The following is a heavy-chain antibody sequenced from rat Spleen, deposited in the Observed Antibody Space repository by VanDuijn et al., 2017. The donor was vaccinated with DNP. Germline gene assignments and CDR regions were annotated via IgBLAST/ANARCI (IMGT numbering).Heavy chain of an antibody. CDR3: ARGDYDGSYYSYYFDY. CDR2: VWTGGST. J-gene: IGHJ2*01. V-gene: IGHV2-43*01. CDR1: GFSLTSYH. D-gene: IGHD1-12*02. Sequence: VQLQESGPGLVQPSQTLSLACTVSGFSLTSYHVHWIRQSSGKGLEWMGIVWTGGSTEYNSALKSRLSISRDTSKSQVFLKMNSLQTEDTATYYCARGDYDGSYYSYYFDYWGQGVMVTVSS.